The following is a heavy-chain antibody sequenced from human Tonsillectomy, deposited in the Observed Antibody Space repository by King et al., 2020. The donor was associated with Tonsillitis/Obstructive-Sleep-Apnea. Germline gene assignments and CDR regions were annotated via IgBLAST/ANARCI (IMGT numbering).Heavy chain of an antibody. Sequence: DVQLVESGAEVKKPGESLRISCKGSGYSFASYWITWVRQLPGKGLEWMGRIDPSDSYTNYSPSFQGHVTISADKSISTAYLQWSSLKASDNAMYYCARYDYYDTSGCYYWGQGSLVTVYS. CDR3: ARYDYYDTSGCYY. CDR1: GYSFASYW. D-gene: IGHD3-22*01. V-gene: IGHV5-10-1*03. J-gene: IGHJ4*02. CDR2: IDPSDSYT.